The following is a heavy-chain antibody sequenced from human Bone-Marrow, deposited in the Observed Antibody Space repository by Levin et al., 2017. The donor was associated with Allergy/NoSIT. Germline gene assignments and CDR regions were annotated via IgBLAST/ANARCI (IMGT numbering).Heavy chain of an antibody. D-gene: IGHD1-26*01. Sequence: GESLKISCAASGFTFDYAWMSWVRQAPGKGLEWVGRIKSNNDGGTRDYTAPVIGRFTISRDDSRNMLYLQMNSLNTEDTAVYYCATDVPTQGSGELDYWGQGTLVTVSS. J-gene: IGHJ4*02. CDR2: IKSNNDGGTR. V-gene: IGHV3-15*01. CDR3: ATDVPTQGSGELDY. CDR1: GFTFDYAW.